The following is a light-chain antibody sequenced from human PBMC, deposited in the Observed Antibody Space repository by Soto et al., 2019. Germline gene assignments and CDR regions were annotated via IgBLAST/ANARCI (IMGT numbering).Light chain of an antibody. V-gene: IGKV3-20*01. Sequence: EIVLTQFPGTLSLSPGERATLSCRASQSVSSNFLGWYQHKPGLAPRLLIYGAFSRAAGIPDRFSGNGSGTDFTLTISRLEPEDFAVCYCQQCDTSPRTFGQGTKVEI. CDR3: QQCDTSPRT. J-gene: IGKJ1*01. CDR2: GAF. CDR1: QSVSSNF.